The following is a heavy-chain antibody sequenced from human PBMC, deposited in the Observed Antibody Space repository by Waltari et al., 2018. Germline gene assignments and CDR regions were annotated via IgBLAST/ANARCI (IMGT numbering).Heavy chain of an antibody. CDR1: GGSISSYY. CDR3: ARDYGGATSDAFDI. CDR2: IYTSGST. V-gene: IGHV4-4*07. J-gene: IGHJ3*02. D-gene: IGHD1-26*01. Sequence: QVQLQESGPGLVKPSETLSLTCTVSGGSISSYYWSWIRQPAGKGLEWIGRIYTSGSTNYNPPLKRRVTMSVDTSKNQFSLKLSSVTAADTAVYYCARDYGGATSDAFDIWGQGTMVTVSS.